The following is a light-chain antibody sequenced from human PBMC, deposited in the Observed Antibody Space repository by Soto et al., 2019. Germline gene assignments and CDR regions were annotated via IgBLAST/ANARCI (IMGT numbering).Light chain of an antibody. J-gene: IGLJ7*01. CDR3: QTWGTGIPV. Sequence: QSVLTKSPSASASLGASVKLTCTLSSGHSSYGIAWHQQQPEKGPRYLMKLNSDGSHSKGDGIPDRFSGSSSGAERYLTISRLQSEDEADYYCQTWGTGIPVFGGGTQLTVL. CDR1: SGHSSYG. CDR2: LNSDGSH. V-gene: IGLV4-69*01.